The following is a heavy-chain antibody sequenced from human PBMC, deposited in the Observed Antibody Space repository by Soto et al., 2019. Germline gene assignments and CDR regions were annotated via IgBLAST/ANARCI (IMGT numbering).Heavy chain of an antibody. CDR2: INPNSGGT. V-gene: IGHV1-2*02. D-gene: IGHD3-10*01. CDR1: GYTFTGYY. J-gene: IGHJ6*02. CDR3: ARGAITMVRGVPYSRGNYYGMDV. Sequence: GASVELSCKTSGYTFTGYYMHWVRQAPGQGLDWMGWINPNSGGTNYAQKLQGRVTMTTDTSTSTAYMELRSLRSDDTAVYYCARGAITMVRGVPYSRGNYYGMDVWGQGTTVTVS.